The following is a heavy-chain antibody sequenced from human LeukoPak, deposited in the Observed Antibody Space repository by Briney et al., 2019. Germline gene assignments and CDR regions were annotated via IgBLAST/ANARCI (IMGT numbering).Heavy chain of an antibody. CDR2: IYYSGST. J-gene: IGHJ3*02. CDR3: ARHFTYYYDSSGYPRDAFDI. V-gene: IGHV4-59*08. Sequence: SETLSLTCTVSGGSISGYYWSWIRQPPGEGLVWMGYIYYSGSTNYNPSLKSRVTISLDMSKNQFSLKLSSVTAADTALYYCARHFTYYYDSSGYPRDAFDIWGQGTVVTVSS. D-gene: IGHD3-22*01. CDR1: GGSISGYY.